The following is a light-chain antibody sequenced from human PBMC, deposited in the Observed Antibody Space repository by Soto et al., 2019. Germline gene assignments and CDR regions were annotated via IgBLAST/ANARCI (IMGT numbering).Light chain of an antibody. V-gene: IGKV3D-15*01. Sequence: EIVMTQSPATLSVSPGERATLSCRASQSVSSNLAWYQQKPGQAPRLLIYGASIRATGIPARFSGSGSGTEFTLTISSLQSEDFALYYCQQYNNWPLTFGGGTKVEIK. J-gene: IGKJ4*01. CDR2: GAS. CDR3: QQYNNWPLT. CDR1: QSVSSN.